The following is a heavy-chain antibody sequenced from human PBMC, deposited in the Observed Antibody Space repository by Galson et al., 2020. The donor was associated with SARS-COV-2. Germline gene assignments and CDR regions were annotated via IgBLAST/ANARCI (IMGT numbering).Heavy chain of an antibody. D-gene: IGHD3-3*01. J-gene: IGHJ6*03. Sequence: SETLSLTCTVSGGSISSGDYYWSWIRQPPGKGLEWIGYIYYSGRTYYNPSLKSRVTIPVDTSKNQFSLKLSSVTAADTAVYYCARGGRFLEWLLSVNYYYYMDVWGKGTTVTVSS. V-gene: IGHV4-30-4*01. CDR1: GGSISSGDYY. CDR3: ARGGRFLEWLLSVNYYYYMDV. CDR2: IYYSGRT.